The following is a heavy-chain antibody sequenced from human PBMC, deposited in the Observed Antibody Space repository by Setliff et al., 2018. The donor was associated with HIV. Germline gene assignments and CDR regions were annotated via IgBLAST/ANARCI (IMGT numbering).Heavy chain of an antibody. CDR1: GGSFSGYY. Sequence: SETLSLTCGVYGGSFSGYYWSWIRQPPGKGLEWIGEINHSGSTNYNPSLKSRVTISVDMSKNQFSLKLSSVTAADTAVYYCARGSKGGFFDYWGQGTLVTVSS. J-gene: IGHJ4*02. CDR3: ARGSKGGFFDY. V-gene: IGHV4-34*01. CDR2: INHSGST. D-gene: IGHD3-16*01.